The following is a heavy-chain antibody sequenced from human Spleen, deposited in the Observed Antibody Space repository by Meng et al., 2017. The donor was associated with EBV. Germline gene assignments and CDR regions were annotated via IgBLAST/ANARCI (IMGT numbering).Heavy chain of an antibody. CDR2: ISSSGSTI. CDR1: GFSFEDYG. D-gene: IGHD5-12*01. V-gene: IGHV3-48*04. Sequence: VQVGGSGGGVVRPGGSWRLSCAASGFSFEDYGMTWVRQAPGKGLEWVSYISSSGSTINYVDSVKGRFTISRDNAKNLLYLQMNSLRAEDTAVYYCARDGGYDDSWGQGTLVTVSS. J-gene: IGHJ5*01. CDR3: ARDGGYDDS.